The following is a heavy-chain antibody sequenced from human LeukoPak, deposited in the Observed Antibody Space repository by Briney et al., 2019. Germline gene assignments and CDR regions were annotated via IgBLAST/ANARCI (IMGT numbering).Heavy chain of an antibody. V-gene: IGHV4-39*01. J-gene: IGHJ4*02. CDR2: ISYSGNT. Sequence: SETLSLTCTVSGGSISSSSYFWAWIRQPPGKGLEWIGSISYSGNTYYNPSFKSRLTISVDTSKNQFSLKLTSVTAADTAVYFCASPSKYNYGSGAHIDYWGQGTLITVSS. CDR3: ASPSKYNYGSGAHIDY. CDR1: GGSISSSSYF. D-gene: IGHD3-10*01.